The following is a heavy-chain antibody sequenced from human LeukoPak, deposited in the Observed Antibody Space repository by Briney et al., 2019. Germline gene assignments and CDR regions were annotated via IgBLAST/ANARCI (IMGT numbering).Heavy chain of an antibody. CDR1: GYSFTSYW. J-gene: IGHJ4*02. CDR3: ARFRGYSYGLRNIDY. V-gene: IGHV5-51*01. D-gene: IGHD5-18*01. Sequence: GEPLKISFKGLGYSFTSYWMAWGRQRPGKGRGWMGIIYPGDSDTRCSPSFQGQVTTSADKSTSTAYLQWSSLKASDTAMYYCARFRGYSYGLRNIDYWGQGTLVTVSS. CDR2: IYPGDSDT.